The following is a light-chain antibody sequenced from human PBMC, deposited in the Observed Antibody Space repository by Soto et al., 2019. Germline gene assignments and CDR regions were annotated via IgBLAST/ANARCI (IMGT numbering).Light chain of an antibody. CDR1: QSVLYSSNNRNY. CDR3: QQYYSTPPT. CDR2: WAS. Sequence: DIVMTQSPDSLAVSLGERATINCKSSQSVLYSSNNRNYLAWYQQKPGQPPKLLIYWASTRESGVPDRFSGRGSETDFPLTISSLQAEDVAVYFCQQYYSTPPTFGQGTKVEIK. V-gene: IGKV4-1*01. J-gene: IGKJ1*01.